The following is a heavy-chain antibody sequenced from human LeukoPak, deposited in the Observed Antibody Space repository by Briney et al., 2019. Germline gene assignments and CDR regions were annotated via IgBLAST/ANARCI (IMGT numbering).Heavy chain of an antibody. J-gene: IGHJ3*02. CDR1: GFTFSSYS. D-gene: IGHD6-13*01. V-gene: IGHV3-21*04. CDR3: AKDARVAFDI. CDR2: ISSSSNYI. Sequence: PGGSLRLSCAASGFTFSSYSMNWVRQAPGKGLEWLSSISSSSNYIYYADSLKGRFTVSRDNAKNSLYLQMNSLRAEDTAVYYCAKDARVAFDIWGQGTMVTVSS.